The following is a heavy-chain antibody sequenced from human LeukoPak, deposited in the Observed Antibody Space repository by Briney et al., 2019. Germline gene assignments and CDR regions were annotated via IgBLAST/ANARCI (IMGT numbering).Heavy chain of an antibody. V-gene: IGHV1-46*01. Sequence: ASVKVSCKASGYTFTSYYMHWVRQAPGQGLEWMGIINPSGGSTSYAQKFQGRVTMTRDMSTSTVYMELSSLRSEDTAVYYCARAGGGTIFVYWGQGTLVTVSS. D-gene: IGHD3-3*01. CDR1: GYTFTSYY. CDR2: INPSGGST. CDR3: ARAGGGTIFVY. J-gene: IGHJ4*02.